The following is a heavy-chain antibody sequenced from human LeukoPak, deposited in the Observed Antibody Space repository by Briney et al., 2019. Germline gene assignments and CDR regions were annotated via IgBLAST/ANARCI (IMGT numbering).Heavy chain of an antibody. CDR1: GGTFSSYA. CDR2: MNPNSGNT. Sequence: VASVKVSCKASGGTFSSYAISWVRQAPGQGLEWMGWMNPNSGNTGYAQKFQGRVTITRNTSISTAYMELSSLRSEDTAVYYCARGFRSRITIFGVAQRSPPGDIWGQGTMVTVSS. D-gene: IGHD3-3*01. CDR3: ARGFRSRITIFGVAQRSPPGDI. V-gene: IGHV1-8*03. J-gene: IGHJ3*02.